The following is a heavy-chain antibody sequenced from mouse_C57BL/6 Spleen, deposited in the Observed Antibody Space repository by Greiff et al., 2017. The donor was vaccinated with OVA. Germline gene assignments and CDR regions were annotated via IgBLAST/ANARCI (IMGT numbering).Heavy chain of an antibody. D-gene: IGHD2-4*01. CDR1: GFTFSDYG. Sequence: EVKLVESGGGLVKPGGSLKLSCAASGFTFSDYGMHWVRQAPEKGLEWVAYISSGSSTIYYADTVKGRFTISRDNAKNTLFLQMTSLRSEDTAMYYCARPGDYDVRYAMDYWGQGTSVTVSS. CDR3: ARPGDYDVRYAMDY. V-gene: IGHV5-17*01. J-gene: IGHJ4*01. CDR2: ISSGSSTI.